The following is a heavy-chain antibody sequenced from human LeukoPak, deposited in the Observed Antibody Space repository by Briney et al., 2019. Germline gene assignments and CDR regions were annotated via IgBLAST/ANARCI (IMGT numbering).Heavy chain of an antibody. D-gene: IGHD6-19*01. V-gene: IGHV3-7*01. CDR1: GFTFSSHW. CDR3: ARGDLGRGWTFAC. CDR2: INQDESEK. Sequence: GGSLRLSCAASGFTFSSHWMTWVRQAPGKGLEWVANINQDESEKYYVDSVKGRFTISRDNTKNSLYLQMNSLRAEDTTVYYWARGDLGRGWTFACWGQGTLVSVSS. J-gene: IGHJ4*02.